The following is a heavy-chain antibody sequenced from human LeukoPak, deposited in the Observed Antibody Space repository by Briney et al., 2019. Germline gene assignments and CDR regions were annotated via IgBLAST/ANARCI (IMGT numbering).Heavy chain of an antibody. CDR1: GFTFSSYG. Sequence: PGRSLRLSCAASGFTFSSYGMQWVRQAPGKGLEWVAVISYDGSNKYYADSVKGRFTISRDNSKNTLYLQMNSLRAEDTAVYYCAKSRSAVFGVVIIPYFDYWGQGTLVTVSS. CDR3: AKSRSAVFGVVIIPYFDY. CDR2: ISYDGSNK. V-gene: IGHV3-30*18. D-gene: IGHD3-3*01. J-gene: IGHJ4*02.